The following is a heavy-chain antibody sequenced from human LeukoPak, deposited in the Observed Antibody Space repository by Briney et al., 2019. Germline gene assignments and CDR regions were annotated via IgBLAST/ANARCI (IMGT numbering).Heavy chain of an antibody. D-gene: IGHD3-22*01. CDR3: ARAFGTYYYDSSGYYFDY. J-gene: IGHJ4*02. Sequence: GGSLRLSCAASRFTFSSYAMSWVRQAPGKGLEWVSAISGSGGSTYYADSVKGRFTISRDNSKNTLYLQMNSLRAEDTAVYYCARAFGTYYYDSSGYYFDYWGQGTLVTVSS. CDR2: ISGSGGST. CDR1: RFTFSSYA. V-gene: IGHV3-23*01.